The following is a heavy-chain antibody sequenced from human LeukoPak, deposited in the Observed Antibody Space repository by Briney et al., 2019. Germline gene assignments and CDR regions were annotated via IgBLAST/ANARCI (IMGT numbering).Heavy chain of an antibody. CDR2: FDPEDGET. CDR1: GYTFTSYY. D-gene: IGHD3-10*01. Sequence: ASVKVSCKASGYTFTSYYMHWVRQAPGKGLEWMGGFDPEDGETIYAQKFQGRVTMTEDTSTDTAYMELSSLRSEDTAVYYCATHAGSGSYFVIVLDYWGQGTLVTVSS. V-gene: IGHV1-24*01. CDR3: ATHAGSGSYFVIVLDY. J-gene: IGHJ4*02.